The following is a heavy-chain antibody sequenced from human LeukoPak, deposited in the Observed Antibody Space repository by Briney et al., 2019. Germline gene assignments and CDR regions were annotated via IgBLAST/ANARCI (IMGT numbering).Heavy chain of an antibody. CDR3: AKDVRTIIAVAGTFDD. D-gene: IGHD6-19*01. J-gene: IGHJ4*02. CDR1: GFTFSRNA. Sequence: PGGSLRLSCAASGFTFSRNAMHWVRQAPGKGLEWVAVISYDGSNQYYADSVKGRFTISRGNSKNSLYLQMNSLRTEDTAMYYCAKDVRTIIAVAGTFDDWGQGALVTVSS. V-gene: IGHV3-30-3*01. CDR2: ISYDGSNQ.